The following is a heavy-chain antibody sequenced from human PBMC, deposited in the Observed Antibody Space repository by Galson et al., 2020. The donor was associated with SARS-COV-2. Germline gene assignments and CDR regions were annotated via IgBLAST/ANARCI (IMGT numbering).Heavy chain of an antibody. CDR3: ARGRWQTAIVKVGTKQNIRDLHNWFDP. J-gene: IGHJ5*02. CDR2: IYNSGDT. D-gene: IGHD5-18*01. Sequence: SETLSLTCIVSGGSMSNYYWSWIRQPPGKGLEWIGNIYNSGDTKYNPSLKSRVTMSIDTSNSQFSLKLTSVTAADTAVYYCARGRWQTAIVKVGTKQNIRDLHNWFDPWGQGTLVTVSS. CDR1: GGSMSNYY. V-gene: IGHV4-59*01.